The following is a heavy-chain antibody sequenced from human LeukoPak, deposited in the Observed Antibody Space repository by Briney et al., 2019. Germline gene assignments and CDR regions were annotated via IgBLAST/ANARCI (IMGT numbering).Heavy chain of an antibody. CDR1: GYTFTSYG. D-gene: IGHD6-19*01. CDR3: ARLDYSSGWYWFDP. Sequence: GASVKVSCKASGYTFTSYGISWVRQAPGQGLEWMGLISAYSGNTNYAQKLQGRVTMTTDTSTSTAYMELRSLRSDDTAVYYCARLDYSSGWYWFDPWGQGTLVTVSS. V-gene: IGHV1-18*01. J-gene: IGHJ5*02. CDR2: ISAYSGNT.